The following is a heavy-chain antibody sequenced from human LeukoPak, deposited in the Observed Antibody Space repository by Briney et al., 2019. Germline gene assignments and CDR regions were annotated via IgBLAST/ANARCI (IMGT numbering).Heavy chain of an antibody. D-gene: IGHD1-14*01. CDR3: AGDRPGTTYGFAH. J-gene: IGHJ5*02. CDR1: GFIFSDYE. Sequence: GGSLRFSCVASGFIFSDYEMNWVRQAPGKGLEYISYISGSGNTMNYANSVKGRFIISRDNAKNSLHLQMNSLRVEDTAFYYCAGDRPGTTYGFAHWGQGTLVSVSS. CDR2: ISGSGNTM. V-gene: IGHV3-48*03.